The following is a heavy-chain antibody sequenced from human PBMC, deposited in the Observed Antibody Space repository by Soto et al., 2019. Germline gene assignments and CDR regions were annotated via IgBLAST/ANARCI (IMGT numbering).Heavy chain of an antibody. V-gene: IGHV3-30-3*01. Sequence: GGSLRLSCAASGFTFSSYAMHWVRQAPGKGLEWVAVISYDGSNKYYADSVKGRFTISRDNSKNTLYLQMNSLRAEDTAVYYCARDHGPYTGTFDYWGQGTLVTVSS. D-gene: IGHD3-10*01. CDR1: GFTFSSYA. J-gene: IGHJ4*02. CDR3: ARDHGPYTGTFDY. CDR2: ISYDGSNK.